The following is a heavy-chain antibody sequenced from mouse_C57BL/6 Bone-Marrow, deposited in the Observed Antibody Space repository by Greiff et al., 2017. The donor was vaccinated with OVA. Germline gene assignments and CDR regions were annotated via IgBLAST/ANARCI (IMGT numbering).Heavy chain of an antibody. D-gene: IGHD2-2*01. CDR3: ARNGYDDAMDY. Sequence: EVMLVESGGDLVKPGGSLKLSCAASGFTFSSYGMSWVRQTPDKRLEWVATISSGGSYTYYPDSVKGRFTISRDNAKNILYLQMSSLKSEDTAMYYCARNGYDDAMDYWGQGTSVTVSS. V-gene: IGHV5-6*01. CDR1: GFTFSSYG. CDR2: ISSGGSYT. J-gene: IGHJ4*01.